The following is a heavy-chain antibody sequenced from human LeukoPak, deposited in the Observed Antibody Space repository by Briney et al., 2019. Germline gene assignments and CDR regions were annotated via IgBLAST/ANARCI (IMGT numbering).Heavy chain of an antibody. CDR3: ARPYHYDSGSRGTAFDI. D-gene: IGHD3-10*01. CDR2: IYDSRST. V-gene: IGHV4-39*01. CDR1: GGSISSSSYY. Sequence: PSETLSLTCTVSGGSISSSSYYWGWIRQPPGKGLEWIASIYDSRSTYCNPSLKSRLTISVDTSKNQFSLKLSSVTATDTATYYCARPYHYDSGSRGTAFDIWGQGTMVTVSS. J-gene: IGHJ3*02.